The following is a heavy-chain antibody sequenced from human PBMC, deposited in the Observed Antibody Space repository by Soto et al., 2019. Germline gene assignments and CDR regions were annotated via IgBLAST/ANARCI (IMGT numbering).Heavy chain of an antibody. V-gene: IGHV3-48*01. CDR1: GFTFSSYS. J-gene: IGHJ3*01. Sequence: EVQLVESGGGLVQPGGSLRLSCAASGFTFSSYSMNWVRQAPGKGLEWVSYISSSSSTIYYADSVKGRFTISRYNAKSSLYLQMNNLRAGDTAVYYWARGRNYDILTDDPHATVWGQGRMVTVSS. D-gene: IGHD3-9*01. CDR3: ARGRNYDILTDDPHATV. CDR2: ISSSSSTI.